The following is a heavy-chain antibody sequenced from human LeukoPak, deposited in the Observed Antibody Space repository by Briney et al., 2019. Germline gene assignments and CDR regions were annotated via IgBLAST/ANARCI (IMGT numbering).Heavy chain of an antibody. CDR3: TSQSGYDRTDY. J-gene: IGHJ4*02. D-gene: IGHD5-12*01. CDR2: IRSKANSYAT. V-gene: IGHV3-73*01. Sequence: GGSLRLSCAASGFNFSGSAMHWIRQASGKGLEWVGRIRSKANSYATAYAASVKGRFTISRDDSKNTAYLQMNSLKTEDTAVYYCTSQSGYDRTDYWGQGTLVTVSS. CDR1: GFNFSGSA.